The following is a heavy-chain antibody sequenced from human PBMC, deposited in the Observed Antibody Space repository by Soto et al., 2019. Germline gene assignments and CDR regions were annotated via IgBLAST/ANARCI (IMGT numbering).Heavy chain of an antibody. V-gene: IGHV4-39*01. CDR3: ARRRGYCSSTSCFGGYYGMDV. CDR1: GGSISSSSYY. J-gene: IGHJ6*02. CDR2: IYYNGST. Sequence: PSETLSLTCTVSGGSISSSSYYWGWIRQPPGKGLEWIGSIYYNGSTYYNPSLKSRVTISVDTSKNQFSLKLSSVTAADTAVYYCARRRGYCSSTSCFGGYYGMDVWGQGTTVTVSS. D-gene: IGHD2-2*01.